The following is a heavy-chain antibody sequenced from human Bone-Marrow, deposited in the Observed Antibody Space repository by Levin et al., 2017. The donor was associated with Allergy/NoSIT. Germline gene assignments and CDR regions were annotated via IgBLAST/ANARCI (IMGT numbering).Heavy chain of an antibody. CDR2: INHSGST. CDR3: ARGPRRYVPTRPYYFDY. J-gene: IGHJ4*02. V-gene: IGHV4-34*01. D-gene: IGHD3-10*02. CDR1: GGSFSGYY. Sequence: SETLSLTCAVYGGSFSGYYWSWIRQPPGKGLEWIGEINHSGSTNYNPSLKSRVTISVDTSKNQFSLKLSSVTAADTAVYYCARGPRRYVPTRPYYFDYWGQGTLVTVSS.